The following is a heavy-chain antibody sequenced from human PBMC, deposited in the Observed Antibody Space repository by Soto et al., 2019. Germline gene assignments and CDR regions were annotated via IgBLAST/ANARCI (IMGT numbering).Heavy chain of an antibody. CDR1: GGSISDRSYY. CDR2: IYYSGST. D-gene: IGHD3-10*01. J-gene: IGHJ5*02. CDR3: ARGVTMVRGVIIPWFDP. V-gene: IGHV4-39*01. Sequence: PSETLSLTCTVPGGSISDRSYYWGWIRQPPGKGLEWLGSIYYSGSTYNNPSLKSRVTMSVDTSKNQFSLKLSSVAAADTAVYYCARGVTMVRGVIIPWFDPWGQGTPVTVSS.